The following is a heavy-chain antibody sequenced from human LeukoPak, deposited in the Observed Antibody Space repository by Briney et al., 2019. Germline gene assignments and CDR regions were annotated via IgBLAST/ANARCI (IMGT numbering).Heavy chain of an antibody. CDR2: IYHIGST. CDR1: GGSISSGGYS. CDR3: ARFETVTAYFYY. J-gene: IGHJ4*02. D-gene: IGHD4-17*01. V-gene: IGHV4-30-2*01. Sequence: SETLSLTCAVPGGSISSGGYSWSWIRLPPGRGLEWIGYIYHIGSTYYNPSLKSRVTISVDSSKTQFSLKLSSVTAADTAVYYCARFETVTAYFYYWGQGTLVTVSS.